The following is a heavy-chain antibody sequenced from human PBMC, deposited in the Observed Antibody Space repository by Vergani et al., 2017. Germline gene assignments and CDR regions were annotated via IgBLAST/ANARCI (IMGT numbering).Heavy chain of an antibody. CDR2: ISGSGGST. J-gene: IGHJ4*02. Sequence: EVQLLESGGGLVQPGGSLRLSCAASGFTFSSYAMSWVRQAPGKGLEWVSAISGSGGSTYYADSVKGRFTISRDNSKNTLYLQMNSLRAEDTAVYYCASSPYGSGSYPLDYWGQGTLVTVSS. CDR1: GFTFSSYA. V-gene: IGHV3-23*01. D-gene: IGHD3-10*01. CDR3: ASSPYGSGSYPLDY.